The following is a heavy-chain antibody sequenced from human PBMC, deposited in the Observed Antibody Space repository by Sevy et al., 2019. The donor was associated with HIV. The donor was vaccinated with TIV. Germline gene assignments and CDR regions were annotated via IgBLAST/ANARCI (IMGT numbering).Heavy chain of an antibody. D-gene: IGHD6-19*01. CDR2: IYSGGST. CDR3: ARERSGAYERYFYGMDV. Sequence: GESLKISCAASGFNVNSNYMSWVHQAPGKGLEWVSVIYSGGSTYYADSVKGRFIISRDNSKNTVYLQMNSLRAEDTAVYYCARERSGAYERYFYGMDVWGQGTTVTVSS. CDR1: GFNVNSNY. V-gene: IGHV3-53*01. J-gene: IGHJ6*02.